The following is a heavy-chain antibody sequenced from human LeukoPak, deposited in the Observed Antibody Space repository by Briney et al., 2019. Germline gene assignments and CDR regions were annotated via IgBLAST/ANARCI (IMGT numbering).Heavy chain of an antibody. Sequence: GGSLTLSCSASGFTFSNFWMRWVRQTPRKWLVWVSQIQSDGSGTGYADSVKARFRISRNNAKSTLYLLLKSLSAEATAMYYCVRDLPGIGIDYWGQGTLVAVSS. D-gene: IGHD2-15*01. CDR1: GFTFSNFW. CDR2: IQSDGSGT. J-gene: IGHJ4*02. V-gene: IGHV3-74*01. CDR3: VRDLPGIGIDY.